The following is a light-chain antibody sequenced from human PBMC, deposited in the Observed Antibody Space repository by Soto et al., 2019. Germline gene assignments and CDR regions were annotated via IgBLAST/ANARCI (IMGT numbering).Light chain of an antibody. CDR3: QSYDSSLSGVV. CDR2: NNN. V-gene: IGLV1-40*01. CDR1: SSNIGAGYD. J-gene: IGLJ2*01. Sequence: QPVLTQPPSVSGAPGQRVTIPCTGSSSNIGAGYDVHWYQQFPGTAPKLLIYNNNNRPSGVPGRFSGSKSGTSASLAITGLQAEDEADYHCQSYDSSLSGVVFGGGTKLTVL.